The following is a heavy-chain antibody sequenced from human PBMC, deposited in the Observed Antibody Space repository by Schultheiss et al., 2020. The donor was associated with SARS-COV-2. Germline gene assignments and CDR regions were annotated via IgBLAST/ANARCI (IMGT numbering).Heavy chain of an antibody. CDR3: ARGSGDYGGWLDP. V-gene: IGHV4-34*01. Sequence: SETLSLTCAVYGGSFSGYYWSWIRQPPGKGLEWIGSIYTSGSTYYNPSLKSRVTISVDKSKNQFSLNLSSVTAADTAVYYCARGSGDYGGWLDPWGQGTLVTVSS. CDR1: GGSFSGYY. CDR2: IYTSGST. D-gene: IGHD4-17*01. J-gene: IGHJ5*02.